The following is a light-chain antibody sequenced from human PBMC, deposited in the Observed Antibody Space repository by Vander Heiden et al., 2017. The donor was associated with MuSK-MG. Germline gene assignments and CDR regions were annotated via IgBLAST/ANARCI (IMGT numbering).Light chain of an antibody. Sequence: DIQMTQSPSSLSASVGDRVTITCQASQDISNYLNWDQQKPGKAPKLLIYDASNLETGVQLRFSGSGAGTDFTFTSSSRQNEDIETYDRQQYSNITFGRGTKVEIK. V-gene: IGKV1-33*01. CDR3: QQYSNIT. CDR2: DAS. J-gene: IGKJ4*01. CDR1: QDISNY.